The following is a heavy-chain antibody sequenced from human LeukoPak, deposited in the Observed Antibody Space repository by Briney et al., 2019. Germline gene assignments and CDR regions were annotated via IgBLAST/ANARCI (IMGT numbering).Heavy chain of an antibody. CDR3: ARGYCSSTSCYAGDY. CDR1: GFTVSSNY. J-gene: IGHJ4*02. Sequence: GGSLRLSCAASGFTVSSNYMSWVRQAPGRGLEWVSVIYSSGNTYYADSVKGRFTISRDNSKNTLYLQMNSLRAEDTAVYYCARGYCSSTSCYAGDYWGQGTLVTVSS. CDR2: IYSSGNT. D-gene: IGHD2-2*01. V-gene: IGHV3-53*01.